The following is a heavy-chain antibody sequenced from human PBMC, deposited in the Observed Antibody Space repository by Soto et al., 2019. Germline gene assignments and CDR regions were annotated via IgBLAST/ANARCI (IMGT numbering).Heavy chain of an antibody. Sequence: QITLRESGPTLVKPTQTLTLTCTFSGFSLSTTGVGVGWVRQPPGKALEWLALIYWDDDKHYSPSLKTRRTITHDTSKTQVVRTMPAMDPVDIGTYCCARRPLRGLYYFYHWGQGTRVTVSS. D-gene: IGHD3-10*01. J-gene: IGHJ4*02. V-gene: IGHV2-5*02. CDR2: IYWDDDK. CDR1: GFSLSTTGVG. CDR3: ARRPLRGLYYFYH.